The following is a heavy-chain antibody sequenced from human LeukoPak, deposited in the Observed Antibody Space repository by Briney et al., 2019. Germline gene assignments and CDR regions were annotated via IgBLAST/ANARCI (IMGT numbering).Heavy chain of an antibody. V-gene: IGHV4-4*09. CDR3: VVSPNQDFFDY. J-gene: IGHJ4*02. CDR2: IYGSGRT. CDR1: GVSINSHY. Sequence: PSETLSLTCTVSGVSINSHYLNWIRQPPGKGLEGMGDIYGSGRTNYNTSLVSRVAISVDTSQSQFSLNLNSLSAADTAGYYCVVSPNQDFFDYWGQGPLVTVSS.